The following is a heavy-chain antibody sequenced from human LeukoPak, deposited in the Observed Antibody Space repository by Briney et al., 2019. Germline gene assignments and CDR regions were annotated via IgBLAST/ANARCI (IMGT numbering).Heavy chain of an antibody. CDR3: ARHDWGSSFDC. V-gene: IGHV4-59*08. D-gene: IGHD7-27*01. Sequence: PSETLSLTCTVSGGSISNYYWSWIRQPPGKGLEWIGYMYYTGSTNYNPSLKSRVTISVDTSKKYFSLRLSSVTAADTAVYYCARHDWGSSFDCWGQGTLVTVSS. CDR1: GGSISNYY. J-gene: IGHJ4*02. CDR2: MYYTGST.